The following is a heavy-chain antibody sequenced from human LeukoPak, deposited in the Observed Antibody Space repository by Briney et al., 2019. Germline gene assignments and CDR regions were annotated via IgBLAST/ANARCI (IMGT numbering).Heavy chain of an antibody. CDR2: INSDGSST. J-gene: IGHJ6*03. V-gene: IGHV3-74*01. CDR1: GFTFSTYW. D-gene: IGHD6-6*01. Sequence: GGSLRLSCEASGFTFSTYWMHWVRQAPGKGLVWVSHINSDGSSTSYADSVKGRFTISRDNAKNSLYLQMNSLRAEDTAVYYCARVKGAIAARFLTGYYYMDVWGKGTTVTVSS. CDR3: ARVKGAIAARFLTGYYYMDV.